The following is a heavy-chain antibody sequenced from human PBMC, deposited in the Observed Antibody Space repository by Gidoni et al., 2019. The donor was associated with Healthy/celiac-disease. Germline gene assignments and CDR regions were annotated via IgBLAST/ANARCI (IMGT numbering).Heavy chain of an antibody. J-gene: IGHJ4*02. Sequence: QVQLVQSGAEVKKPGASVKVSCKASGYTFTGYYMHWVRQAPGQGLEWMGWINPNRGGTNYAKKFQGRVTMTRDTSISTAYMELSRLRSDDTAVYYCARGGDYGDYEGFDYWGQGTLVTVSS. CDR1: GYTFTGYY. D-gene: IGHD4-17*01. CDR2: INPNRGGT. V-gene: IGHV1-2*02. CDR3: ARGGDYGDYEGFDY.